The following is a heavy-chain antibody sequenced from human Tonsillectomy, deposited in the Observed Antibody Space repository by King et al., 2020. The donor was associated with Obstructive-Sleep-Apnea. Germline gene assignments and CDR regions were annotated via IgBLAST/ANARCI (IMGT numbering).Heavy chain of an antibody. CDR2: ISAYNGNT. CDR1: GYTFTNYG. J-gene: IGHJ6*02. Sequence: QLVQSGAEVKKPGASVKVSCKASGYTFTNYGITWVRQAPGQGPEWMGWISAYNGNTNYAQKLQGRVTMTTDTSTSTAYMVLRSLRSDDTAVYYCARVGGGYNLDFYYGMDVWGQGTTVTVSS. CDR3: ARVGGGYNLDFYYGMDV. D-gene: IGHD5-24*01. V-gene: IGHV1-18*01.